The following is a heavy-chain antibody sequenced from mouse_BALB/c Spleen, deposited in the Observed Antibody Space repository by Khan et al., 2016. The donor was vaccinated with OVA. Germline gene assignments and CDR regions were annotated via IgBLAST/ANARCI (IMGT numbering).Heavy chain of an antibody. CDR1: GFTFSTYT. J-gene: IGHJ2*01. D-gene: IGHD2-10*02. CDR3: TRDSIMRAGYFDY. CDR2: ISSGGSYT. V-gene: IGHV5-6-4*01. Sequence: EVELVESGGGLVKPGGSLKISCAASGFTFSTYTMSWVRQTPEKRLEWVATISSGGSYTYYPDSVKGRFTIPRDNAMNTPNLQMNSLKSEDTAMYYCTRDSIMRAGYFDYWGQGTTLTVSS.